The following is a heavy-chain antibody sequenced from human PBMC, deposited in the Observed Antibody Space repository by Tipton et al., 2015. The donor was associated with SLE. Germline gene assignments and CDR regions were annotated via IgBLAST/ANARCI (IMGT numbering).Heavy chain of an antibody. D-gene: IGHD3-16*01. Sequence: LRLSCTASGDSISSDFYYWSWIRQPAGKGLEWIGHIYTSGTTTYNPSLRSRISISVDTSKNQFSLSLTSVTAADTAVYYCARGGYYDNTWGTYVDYYGMDVWGHGTTVTVSS. CDR2: IYTSGTT. V-gene: IGHV4-61*09. CDR1: GDSISSDFYY. CDR3: ARGGYYDNTWGTYVDYYGMDV. J-gene: IGHJ6*02.